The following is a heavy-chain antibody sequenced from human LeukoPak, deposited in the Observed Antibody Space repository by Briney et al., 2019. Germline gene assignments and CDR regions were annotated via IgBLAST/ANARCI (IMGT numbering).Heavy chain of an antibody. CDR1: GYTLTELS. CDR2: FDPEDGET. J-gene: IGHJ6*02. Sequence: ASVKVSCKVSGYTLTELSMHWVRQAPGKGLEWMGGFDPEDGETIYAQKFQGRVTMTEDTSTDTAYMELSSLRSEDTAVYYCARGGYSGSYFNTYYYYGMDVWGQGTTVTVSS. D-gene: IGHD1-26*01. V-gene: IGHV1-24*01. CDR3: ARGGYSGSYFNTYYYYGMDV.